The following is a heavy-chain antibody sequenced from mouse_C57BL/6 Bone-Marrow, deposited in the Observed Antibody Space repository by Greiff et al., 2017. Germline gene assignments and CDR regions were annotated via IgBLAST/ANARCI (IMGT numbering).Heavy chain of an antibody. D-gene: IGHD1-1*01. Sequence: QVQLQQSGAELVRPGTSVKVSCKASGYAFTNYLIEWVKQRPGQGLEWIGVINPGSGGTNYNEKFKGKATLTADKSSSTAYMQLSSLTSEDSAVYFCARRGYEGSSNYAMDYWGQGTSVIVSS. CDR3: ARRGYEGSSNYAMDY. V-gene: IGHV1-54*01. CDR2: INPGSGGT. CDR1: GYAFTNYL. J-gene: IGHJ4*01.